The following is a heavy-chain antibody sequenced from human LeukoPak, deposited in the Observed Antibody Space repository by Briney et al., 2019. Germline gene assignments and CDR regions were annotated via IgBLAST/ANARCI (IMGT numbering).Heavy chain of an antibody. Sequence: QPGRSLRLSCAAPGFAFCSYGVHWVRQTPGKGLEWVAVIWYDGSNKYYADSVKGRFTISRDNSKNTLYLQMNSLRAEDTAVYYGARDIAVACTIYVPSYFGLWGRGTLVTVSS. J-gene: IGHJ2*01. CDR3: ARDIAVACTIYVPSYFGL. V-gene: IGHV3-33*01. CDR2: IWYDGSNK. D-gene: IGHD6-19*01. CDR1: GFAFCSYG.